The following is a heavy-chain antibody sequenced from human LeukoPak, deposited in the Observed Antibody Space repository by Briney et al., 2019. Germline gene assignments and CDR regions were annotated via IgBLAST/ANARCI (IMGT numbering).Heavy chain of an antibody. D-gene: IGHD5-18*01. CDR1: GFTFSSYA. J-gene: IGHJ2*01. CDR3: ARDRKTDGYFYWYFDL. V-gene: IGHV3-23*01. Sequence: GSLRLSCAASGFTFSSYAMSWVRQAPGKGLEWVSAISGSGGSTYYADSLKGRVTISRDNSRNTLYLQMNSLRTEDTAVYYCARDRKTDGYFYWYFDLWGRGTLVTVSS. CDR2: ISGSGGST.